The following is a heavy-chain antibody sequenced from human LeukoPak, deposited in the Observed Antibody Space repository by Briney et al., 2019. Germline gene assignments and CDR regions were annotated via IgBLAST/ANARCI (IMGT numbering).Heavy chain of an antibody. CDR1: GFTFSSYG. CDR3: AKDSIWFGELLSGGMDV. D-gene: IGHD3-10*01. J-gene: IGHJ6*02. Sequence: PGRSLRLSCAASGFTFSSYGMHWVRQAPGKGLEWVAVISYDGSNKYYADSVKGRFTISRDNSKNTLYLQMNSLRVEDTAVYYCAKDSIWFGELLSGGMDVWGQGTTVTVSS. V-gene: IGHV3-30*18. CDR2: ISYDGSNK.